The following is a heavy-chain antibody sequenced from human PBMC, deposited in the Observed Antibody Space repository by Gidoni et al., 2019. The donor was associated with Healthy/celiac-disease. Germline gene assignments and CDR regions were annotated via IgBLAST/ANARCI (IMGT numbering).Heavy chain of an antibody. CDR1: GGSISSYY. CDR3: ARVRDPDCSGGSCYPHFDY. J-gene: IGHJ4*02. D-gene: IGHD2-15*01. CDR2: IYYSGST. V-gene: IGHV4-59*01. Sequence: QVQLQESGPGLVTPSETLSLTCPVPGGSISSYYWSWIRQPPGKGLEWIGYIYYSGSTNYHPSLKSRVTISVDTSKNQFSLKLSSVTAADTAVYYCARVRDPDCSGGSCYPHFDYWGQGTLVTVSS.